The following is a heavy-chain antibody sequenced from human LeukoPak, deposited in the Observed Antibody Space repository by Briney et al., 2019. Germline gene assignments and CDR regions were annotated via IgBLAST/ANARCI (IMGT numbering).Heavy chain of an antibody. D-gene: IGHD6-13*01. V-gene: IGHV1-2*02. CDR1: RYTFSDYH. J-gene: IGHJ1*01. CDR2: SNPSSGGT. CDR3: TRVRALAAAGTGARYFQD. Sequence: ASVKVSCKASRYTFSDYHIHWLRQAPGQGLEWMGWSNPSSGGTNYAEKFHGRVTMTRDTSTNTAYMELSRLRSDDTAVYFCTRVRALAAAGTGARYFQDWGQGTLVTVSS.